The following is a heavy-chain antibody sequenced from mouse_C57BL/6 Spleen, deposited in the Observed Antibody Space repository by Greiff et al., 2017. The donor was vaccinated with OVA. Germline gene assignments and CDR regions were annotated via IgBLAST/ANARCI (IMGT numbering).Heavy chain of an antibody. J-gene: IGHJ4*01. CDR2: IYPGDGDT. Sequence: QVQLKESGPELVKPGASVKISCKASGYAFSSSWMNWVKQRPGKGLEWIGRIYPGDGDTNYNGKFKGKATLTADKSSSTAYMQLSSLTSEDSAVYFCARSPYGMDYWGQGTSVTVSS. CDR1: GYAFSSSW. CDR3: ARSPYGMDY. V-gene: IGHV1-82*01.